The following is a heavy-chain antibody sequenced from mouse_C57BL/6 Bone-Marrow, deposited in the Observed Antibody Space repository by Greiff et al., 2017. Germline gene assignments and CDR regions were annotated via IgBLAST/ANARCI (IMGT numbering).Heavy chain of an antibody. D-gene: IGHD1-1*01. Sequence: VKLMESGAELARPGASVKLSCKASGYTFTSYGISWVKQRTGQGLEWIGEIYPRSGNTYYNEKFKGKATLTADKSSSTAYMELRSLTSEDSAVYFCAREDTTVVPYAMDYWGQGTSVTVSS. CDR1: GYTFTSYG. V-gene: IGHV1-81*01. CDR3: AREDTTVVPYAMDY. J-gene: IGHJ4*01. CDR2: IYPRSGNT.